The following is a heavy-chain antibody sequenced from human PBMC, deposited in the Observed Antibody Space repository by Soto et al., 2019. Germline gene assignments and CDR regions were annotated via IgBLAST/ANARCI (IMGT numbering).Heavy chain of an antibody. Sequence: QVQLVESGGGVVQPGRSLRLSCAASGFTFSSYGMHWVRQAPGKGLEWVAVISYDGSNKYYADSVKGRFTISRDNSKNTLYLQMNSLRAEDTAVYYCAKTYQLLPFDIWGQGIMVTVSS. CDR2: ISYDGSNK. J-gene: IGHJ3*02. CDR1: GFTFSSYG. V-gene: IGHV3-30*18. D-gene: IGHD2-2*01. CDR3: AKTYQLLPFDI.